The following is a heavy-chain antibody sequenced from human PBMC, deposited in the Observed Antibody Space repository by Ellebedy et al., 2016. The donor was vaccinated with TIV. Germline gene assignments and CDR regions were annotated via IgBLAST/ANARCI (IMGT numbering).Heavy chain of an antibody. Sequence: GESLKISXAASGFTFSSYWMSWVRQAPGKGLEWVANIKQDGSEKYYVDSVKGRFTISRDNAKNSLYLQMNSLRAEDTAVYYCARVLTDIVLMVYAKRNYYFDYWGQGTLVTVSS. CDR3: ARVLTDIVLMVYAKRNYYFDY. CDR2: IKQDGSEK. V-gene: IGHV3-7*03. CDR1: GFTFSSYW. J-gene: IGHJ4*02. D-gene: IGHD2-8*01.